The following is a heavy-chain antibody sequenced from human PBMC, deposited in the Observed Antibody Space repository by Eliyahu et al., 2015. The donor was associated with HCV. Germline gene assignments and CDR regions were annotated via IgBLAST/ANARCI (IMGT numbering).Heavy chain of an antibody. D-gene: IGHD2-8*01. V-gene: IGHV3-9*01. CDR1: GFTFDDYA. CDR3: AKDGYHNGPL. CDR2: ISWNSGSI. Sequence: EVQLVESGGGLVQPGRSLRLSCAASGFTFDDYAMHWVRQAPGKGLEWVSGISWNSGSIAYADSVKGRFTISRDNAKNSLYLQMDSLRAEDTALYYCAKDGYHNGPLWGQGTLVSVSS. J-gene: IGHJ4*02.